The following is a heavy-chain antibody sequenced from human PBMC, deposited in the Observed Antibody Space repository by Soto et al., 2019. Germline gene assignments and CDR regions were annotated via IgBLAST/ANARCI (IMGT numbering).Heavy chain of an antibody. CDR3: ARGDGSSSWYSNYYYYYGMDV. CDR1: RGSFSGYY. D-gene: IGHD6-13*01. Sequence: SGTPSLTRAVYRGSFSGYYWSWIRPPPGKGVGWIGEINHSGSTNYNPSLKSRVTISVDTSKNQFSLKLSSVTAADTAVYYCARGDGSSSWYSNYYYYYGMDVWGQGTTVTVSS. CDR2: INHSGST. V-gene: IGHV4-34*01. J-gene: IGHJ6*02.